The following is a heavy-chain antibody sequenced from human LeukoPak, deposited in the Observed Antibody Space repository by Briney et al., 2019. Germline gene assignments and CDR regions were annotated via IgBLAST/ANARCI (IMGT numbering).Heavy chain of an antibody. V-gene: IGHV1-18*01. J-gene: IGHJ4*02. CDR1: GYTFTSYG. CDR3: ARAHCSSTNCYQFDY. Sequence: ASVKVSCKASGYTFTSYGISWVRQAPGQGLEWMGWISAYNGNTNYAQKLQGRVTMTTDTSTSTAYMELRSLRSDDTAVYHCARAHCSSTNCYQFDYWGQGTLVTVSS. D-gene: IGHD2-2*01. CDR2: ISAYNGNT.